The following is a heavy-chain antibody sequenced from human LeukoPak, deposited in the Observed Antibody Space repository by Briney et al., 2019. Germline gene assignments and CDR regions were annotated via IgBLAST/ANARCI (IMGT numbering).Heavy chain of an antibody. J-gene: IGHJ4*02. CDR1: GYTFTSYG. D-gene: IGHD1-26*01. CDR3: ARAPGGSYYLFDY. CDR2: IIPIFGTA. Sequence: SVTVSCKASGYTFTSYGISWVRQAPGQGLEWMGGIIPIFGTANYAQKFQGRVTITADESTSTAYMELSSLRSEDTAVYYCARAPGGSYYLFDYWGQGTLVTVSS. V-gene: IGHV1-69*13.